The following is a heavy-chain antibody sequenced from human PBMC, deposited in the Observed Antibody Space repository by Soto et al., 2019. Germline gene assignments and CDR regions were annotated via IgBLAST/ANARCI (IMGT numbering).Heavy chain of an antibody. D-gene: IGHD2-21*02. CDR3: ASGSLRVTDSYYYYYMDV. J-gene: IGHJ6*03. V-gene: IGHV4-34*01. Sequence: QVQLQQWGAGLLKPSETLSLTCAVYGGSFSGYYWSWIRQPPGKGLEWIGEINHSGSTNYNPSLKSRVTISVATSKHHFSLKLSLVTAAATAVYYCASGSLRVTDSYYYYYMDVWGKGTTVTVSS. CDR2: INHSGST. CDR1: GGSFSGYY.